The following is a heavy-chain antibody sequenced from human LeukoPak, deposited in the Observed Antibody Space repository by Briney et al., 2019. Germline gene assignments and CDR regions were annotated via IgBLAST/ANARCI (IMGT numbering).Heavy chain of an antibody. Sequence: SETLSLTCTVSGGSITSYYWSWIRQPPGKGLEWIGHIYYSGSTNYNPSLKSRVTISVDTSKNQFSLKLSSVTAADTAVYYCARRPRFSSTRLWSVNYMDVWGKGTTVTVSS. V-gene: IGHV4-59*01. J-gene: IGHJ6*03. CDR2: IYYSGST. D-gene: IGHD2-2*01. CDR1: GGSITSYY. CDR3: ARRPRFSSTRLWSVNYMDV.